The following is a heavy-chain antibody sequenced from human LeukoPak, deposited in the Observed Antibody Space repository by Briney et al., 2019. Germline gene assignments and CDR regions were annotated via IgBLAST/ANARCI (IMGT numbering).Heavy chain of an antibody. V-gene: IGHV4-59*01. CDR1: GASINGDY. Sequence: SETLSLTCDVSGASINGDYWSWIRQPPGKGLEWIGYIYYSGSTNYNPSLKSRVTISVDTSKNQFSLKLSSVTAADTAVYYCARDAHMVRVKDWGQGTLVTVSS. CDR2: IYYSGST. J-gene: IGHJ4*02. CDR3: ARDAHMVRVKD. D-gene: IGHD3-10*01.